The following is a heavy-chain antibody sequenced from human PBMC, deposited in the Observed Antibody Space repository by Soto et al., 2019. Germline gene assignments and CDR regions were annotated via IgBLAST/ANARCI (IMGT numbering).Heavy chain of an antibody. D-gene: IGHD4-17*01. J-gene: IGHJ3*02. Sequence: EVQLLESGGGLVQPGGSLRLSCAASGFTFSTSGMSWVRQAPGKGLERVSSISGSGDYTNYADSVKGRFTISRDNSKNTLYLQINILTAEDTAVYYCANHGGFDIWGQGTMVAVSS. CDR1: GFTFSTSG. CDR3: ANHGGFDI. CDR2: ISGSGDYT. V-gene: IGHV3-23*01.